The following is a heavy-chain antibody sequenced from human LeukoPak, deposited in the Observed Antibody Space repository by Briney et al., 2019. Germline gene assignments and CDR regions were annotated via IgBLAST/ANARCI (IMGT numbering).Heavy chain of an antibody. V-gene: IGHV2-5*02. CDR2: IYWDDDK. CDR3: VHSPLLVGYFDY. CDR1: GFSLTTNGVG. Sequence: FGPTLVKPTQTLTLTCSFSGFSLTTNGVGVGWIRQPPGKALEWLALIYWDDDKRYSPSLNSRLTITKDSSKNQVVLTMTNMDPVDTATYYCVHSPLLVGYFDYWGQGTLVTVSS. J-gene: IGHJ4*02. D-gene: IGHD2-21*02.